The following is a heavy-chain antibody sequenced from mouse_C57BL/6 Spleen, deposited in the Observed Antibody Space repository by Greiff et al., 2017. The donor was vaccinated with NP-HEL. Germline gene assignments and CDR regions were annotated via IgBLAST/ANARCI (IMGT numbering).Heavy chain of an antibody. CDR1: GYTFTDYY. J-gene: IGHJ3*01. V-gene: IGHV1-26*01. D-gene: IGHD1-1*01. CDR2: INPNNGGT. Sequence: EVQLQQSGPELVKPGASVKISCKASGYTFTDYYMNWVKQSHGKSLEWIGDINPNNGGTSYNQKFKGKATLTVDKSSSTAYMELRSLTSEDSAVYYCARNYGSRRPFAYWGQGTLVTVSA. CDR3: ARNYGSRRPFAY.